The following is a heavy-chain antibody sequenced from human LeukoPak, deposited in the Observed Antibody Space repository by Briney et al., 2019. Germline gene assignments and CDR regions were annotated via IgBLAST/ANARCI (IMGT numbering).Heavy chain of an antibody. J-gene: IGHJ5*02. D-gene: IGHD3-9*01. V-gene: IGHV4-31*03. CDR3: ARGNGDYDILTGYYEGGYNWFDP. Sequence: PSETLSLTCTVSGGSISSGGYYWSWIRQHPGKGLEWIGYIYYSGSTYYNPSLKSRVTISVDTSKNQFSLKLSFVTAADTAVYYCARGNGDYDILTGYYEGGYNWFDPWGQGTLVTVSS. CDR2: IYYSGST. CDR1: GGSISSGGYY.